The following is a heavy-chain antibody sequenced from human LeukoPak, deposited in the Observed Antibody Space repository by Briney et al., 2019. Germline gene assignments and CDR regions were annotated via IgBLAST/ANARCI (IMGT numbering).Heavy chain of an antibody. Sequence: GSLRLSCAASGFTFNTCAMAWVRQAPGKGLEWVSTIGGTTSNIFYADSVKGRFTISRDNSKNTLYLQMNSLRAEDTAVYYCAKDAPRGSCYVQYFDYWGQGTLVTVSS. V-gene: IGHV3-23*01. D-gene: IGHD1-26*01. CDR3: AKDAPRGSCYVQYFDY. CDR1: GFTFNTCA. CDR2: IGGTTSNI. J-gene: IGHJ4*02.